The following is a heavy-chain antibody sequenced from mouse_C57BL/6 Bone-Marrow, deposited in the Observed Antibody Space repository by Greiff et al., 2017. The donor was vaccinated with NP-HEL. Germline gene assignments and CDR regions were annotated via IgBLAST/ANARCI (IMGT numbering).Heavy chain of an antibody. CDR2: ISSGGSYT. Sequence: EVQVVESGGDLVKPGGSLKLSCAASGFTFSSYGMSWVRQTPDKRLEWVAPISSGGSYTYYPDSVKGRFTISRDNAKNTRYLQMSSLKSEDTAMYYCARHGVWYWYFDVWGTGTTVTVSS. CDR1: GFTFSSYG. V-gene: IGHV5-6*01. D-gene: IGHD2-10*02. CDR3: ARHGVWYWYFDV. J-gene: IGHJ1*03.